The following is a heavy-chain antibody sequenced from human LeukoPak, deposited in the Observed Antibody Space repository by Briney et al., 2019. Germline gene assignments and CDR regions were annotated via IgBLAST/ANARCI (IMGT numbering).Heavy chain of an antibody. D-gene: IGHD2-2*01. Sequence: PGGSLRLSCAASGFTFSSYGMHWVRQAPGRGLVWVSRISPDGGGAAYADSVKGRFTISRDNAKNSLYLQMNSLRAEDTAVYYCARDRIVVGLDAFDIWAKGQWSPSLQ. CDR1: GFTFSSYG. J-gene: IGHJ3*02. V-gene: IGHV3-21*01. CDR2: ISPDGGGA. CDR3: ARDRIVVGLDAFDI.